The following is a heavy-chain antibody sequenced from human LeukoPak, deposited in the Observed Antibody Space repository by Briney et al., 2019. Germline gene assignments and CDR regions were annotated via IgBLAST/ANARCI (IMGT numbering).Heavy chain of an antibody. CDR2: IYASGST. D-gene: IGHD6-19*01. J-gene: IGHJ4*02. V-gene: IGHV4-4*07. Sequence: PSETLSLTCTVSGGSISSYYWSWIRQPAGKGLEWIGHIYASGSTNYNPSLRNRVTMSINTSKNQFSLKLSSVTAADTAVYYCARGDIAVAGDFDYWGQGTLVTVSS. CDR1: GGSISSYY. CDR3: ARGDIAVAGDFDY.